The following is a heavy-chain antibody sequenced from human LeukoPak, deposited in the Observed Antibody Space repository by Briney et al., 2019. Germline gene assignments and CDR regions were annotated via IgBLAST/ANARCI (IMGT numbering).Heavy chain of an antibody. D-gene: IGHD4-17*01. CDR3: AKDGHGDYANY. J-gene: IGHJ4*02. Sequence: GGSLKLSCAASGFTFSSYAMSWVRQAPGKGLEWVSAISGSGGSTYYADSVKGRFTISRDNSKNTLYLQMNSLRAEDTAVYYCAKDGHGDYANYWGQGTLVTVSS. CDR1: GFTFSSYA. V-gene: IGHV3-23*01. CDR2: ISGSGGST.